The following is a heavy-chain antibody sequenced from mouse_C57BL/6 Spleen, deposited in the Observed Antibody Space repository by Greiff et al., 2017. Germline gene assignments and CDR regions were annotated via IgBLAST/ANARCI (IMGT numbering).Heavy chain of an antibody. Sequence: VQLQQSGAELVKPGASVKISCKASGYAFSSYWMNWVKQRPGKGLEWIGQIYPGDGDTNYNGKFKGKATLTADKSSSTAYMQLRSLTSEDSAVYFCARRPATGTSIGGGYFDYWGQGTTLTVSS. V-gene: IGHV1-80*01. D-gene: IGHD4-1*02. CDR2: IYPGDGDT. J-gene: IGHJ2*01. CDR1: GYAFSSYW. CDR3: ARRPATGTSIGGGYFDY.